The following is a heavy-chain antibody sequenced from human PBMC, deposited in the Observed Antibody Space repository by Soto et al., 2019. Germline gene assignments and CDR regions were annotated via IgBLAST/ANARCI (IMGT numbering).Heavy chain of an antibody. V-gene: IGHV4-31*03. Sequence: PSETLSLTCTVSGGSISSGGYYWSWIRRHPGKGLEWIGYIYYSGSTYYDPSLKSRVTISVDTSKNQFSLKLSSVTAADTAVYYCARDRAYYDFWSGPNWFDPWGQGTLVTVSS. CDR2: IYYSGST. J-gene: IGHJ5*02. CDR1: GGSISSGGYY. D-gene: IGHD3-3*01. CDR3: ARDRAYYDFWSGPNWFDP.